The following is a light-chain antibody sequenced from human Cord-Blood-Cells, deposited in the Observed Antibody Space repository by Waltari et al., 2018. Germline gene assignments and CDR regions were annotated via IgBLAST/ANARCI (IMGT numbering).Light chain of an antibody. CDR3: CSYAGSNTWV. CDR2: EGS. J-gene: IGLJ3*02. Sequence: QSALTQPAPVSGSPGQSITISCTGTRSDVGSSNLVSWYQQHPGKAPKLMIYEGSKRPSGVSNRFSGSKSGNTASLTISGLQAEDEADYYCCSYAGSNTWVFGGGTKLTVL. V-gene: IGLV2-23*01. CDR1: RSDVGSSNL.